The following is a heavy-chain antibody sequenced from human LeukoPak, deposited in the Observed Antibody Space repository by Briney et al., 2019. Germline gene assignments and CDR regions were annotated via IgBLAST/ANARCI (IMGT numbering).Heavy chain of an antibody. V-gene: IGHV5-51*01. CDR3: ARASGSYFSWFDP. Sequence: GESLKISCKGSGYSFTSYWIGWVRQIPGKGLDWMGIIYPGDSDTRYSTSFQGQVTISADKSISTAFRQWSSLKASDTAMYYCARASGSYFSWFDPWGQGPLVTVSS. CDR2: IYPGDSDT. CDR1: GYSFTSYW. D-gene: IGHD1-26*01. J-gene: IGHJ5*02.